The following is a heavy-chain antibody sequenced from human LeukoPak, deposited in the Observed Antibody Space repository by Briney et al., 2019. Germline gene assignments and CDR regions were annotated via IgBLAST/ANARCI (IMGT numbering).Heavy chain of an antibody. D-gene: IGHD3-10*01. CDR3: ARAAPLALGFGELLM. CDR2: IYHSGST. Sequence: PSETLSLTCAVSGGSISSSNWWSWVRQPPGKGLEWIGEIYHSGSTNYNPSLKSRVTISVDKSKNQFSLKLSSVTAADTAVYYCARAAPLALGFGELLMWGHGTLVTVSS. CDR1: GGSISSSNW. V-gene: IGHV4-4*02. J-gene: IGHJ4*01.